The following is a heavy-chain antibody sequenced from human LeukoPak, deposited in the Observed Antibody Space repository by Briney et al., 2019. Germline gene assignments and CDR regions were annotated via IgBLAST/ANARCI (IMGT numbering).Heavy chain of an antibody. J-gene: IGHJ4*02. CDR2: IGGSGGST. D-gene: IGHD7-27*01. Sequence: HTGGSLRLSCAASGFIFSNYAMSWARQAPGKGLEWVSAIGGSGGSTYYTDSVKGRFTISRDNSKNTLYLQMNSLRPEDTAVYFCAKEVNIVHWGSGGDSWGQGTLVTVSS. CDR1: GFIFSNYA. V-gene: IGHV3-23*01. CDR3: AKEVNIVHWGSGGDS.